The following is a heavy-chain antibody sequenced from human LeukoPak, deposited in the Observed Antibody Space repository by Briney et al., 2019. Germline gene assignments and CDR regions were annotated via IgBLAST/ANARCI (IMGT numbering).Heavy chain of an antibody. CDR1: GFTFSSYA. J-gene: IGHJ4*02. CDR3: GRLFGNYGGYFDY. CDR2: IKEDGSEK. V-gene: IGHV3-7*01. D-gene: IGHD1-7*01. Sequence: GGSLRLSCAASGFTFSSYAMHWVRQAPGKGLEWVANIKEDGSEKYYVDSVKGRFTISRDNTKNSLYLQMNSLRAEDTTVYYCGRLFGNYGGYFDYWGQGILVTVSS.